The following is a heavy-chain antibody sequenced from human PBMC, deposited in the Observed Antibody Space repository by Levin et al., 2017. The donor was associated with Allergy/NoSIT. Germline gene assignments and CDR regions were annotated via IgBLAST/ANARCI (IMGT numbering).Heavy chain of an antibody. CDR3: AKSLGFYDSSGYYYYFDY. CDR1: GFTFSSYA. V-gene: IGHV3-23*01. D-gene: IGHD3-22*01. CDR2: ISGSGGST. J-gene: IGHJ4*02. Sequence: GGSLRLSCAASGFTFSSYAMSWVRQAPGKGLEWVSAISGSGGSTYYADSVKGRFTISRDNSKNTLYLQMNSLRAEDTAVYYCAKSLGFYDSSGYYYYFDYWGQGTLVTVSS.